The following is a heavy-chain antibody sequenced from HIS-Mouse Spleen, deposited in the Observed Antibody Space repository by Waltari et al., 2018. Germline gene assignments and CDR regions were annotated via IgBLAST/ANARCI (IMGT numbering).Heavy chain of an antibody. V-gene: IGHV1-2*02. CDR2: INPNSGGT. J-gene: IGHJ4*02. Sequence: QVQLVQSGAEVKKPGASVTVSCKASGYTFTGYYMHGVRQAPGQGLEWMGWINPNSGGTNYAQKFQGRVTMTRDTSISTAYMELSRLRSDDTAVYYCASPILRVNVDIVATDYWGQGTLVTVSS. CDR3: ASPILRVNVDIVATDY. CDR1: GYTFTGYY. D-gene: IGHD5-12*01.